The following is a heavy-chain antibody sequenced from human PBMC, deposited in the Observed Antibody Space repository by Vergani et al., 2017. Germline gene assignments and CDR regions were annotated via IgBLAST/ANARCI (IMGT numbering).Heavy chain of an antibody. Sequence: DVDLVESGGGFVQPGGSRRLSCAASGFSFRTFSMFWVRQPPGKGLAWVSKISPDGRTTEYADSVKGRFTISRDKFKNTLYLQMNSLRVEDTAIYYCAKRRLGWGPVDYWGQGTLVTVSS. V-gene: IGHV3-74*03. CDR1: GFSFRTFS. J-gene: IGHJ4*02. D-gene: IGHD4-23*01. CDR3: AKRRLGWGPVDY. CDR2: ISPDGRTT.